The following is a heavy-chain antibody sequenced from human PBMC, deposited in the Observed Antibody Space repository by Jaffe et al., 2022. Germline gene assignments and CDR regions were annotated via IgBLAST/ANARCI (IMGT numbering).Heavy chain of an antibody. D-gene: IGHD6-13*01. CDR1: GFTFSSYW. CDR3: ARKKGAAAAALQWFDP. Sequence: EVQLVESGGGLVQPGGSLRLSCAASGFTFSSYWMSWVRQAPGKGLEWVANIKQDGSEKYYVDSVKGRFTISRDNAKNSLYLQMNSLRAEDTAVYYCARKKGAAAAALQWFDPWGQGTLVTVSS. J-gene: IGHJ5*02. CDR2: IKQDGSEK. V-gene: IGHV3-7*01.